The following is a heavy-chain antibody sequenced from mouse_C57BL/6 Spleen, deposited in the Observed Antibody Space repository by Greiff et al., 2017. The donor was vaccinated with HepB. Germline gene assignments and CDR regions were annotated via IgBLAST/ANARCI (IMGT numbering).Heavy chain of an antibody. CDR2: IDPSDSET. D-gene: IGHD2-2*01. J-gene: IGHJ4*01. V-gene: IGHV1-52*01. Sequence: VQLQQPGAELVRPGSSVKLSCKASGYTFTSYWMHWVKQRPIQGLEWIGNIDPSDSETHYNQKFKDKATLTVDKSSSTAYMQLSSLTSEDSAVYYCATGGYDERGAMDYWGQGTSVTVSS. CDR3: ATGGYDERGAMDY. CDR1: GYTFTSYW.